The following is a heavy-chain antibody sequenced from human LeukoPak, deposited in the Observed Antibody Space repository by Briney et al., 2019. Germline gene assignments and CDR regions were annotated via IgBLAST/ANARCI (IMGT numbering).Heavy chain of an antibody. CDR2: INHGGGT. CDR1: GGSISSYY. CDR3: ARGEDGTGDYRPTYFDS. V-gene: IGHV4-34*01. D-gene: IGHD4-17*01. J-gene: IGHJ4*02. Sequence: SETLSLTCTVSGGSISSYYWNWIRQPPGKGLEWIGEINHGGGTRYNPSLKSRATISVDTSKKQFSLNLTSVTAADTAVYYCARGEDGTGDYRPTYFDSWGQGTLVTVSS.